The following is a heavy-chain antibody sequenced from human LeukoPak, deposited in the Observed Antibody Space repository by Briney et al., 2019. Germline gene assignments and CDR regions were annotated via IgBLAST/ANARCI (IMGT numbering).Heavy chain of an antibody. CDR1: GFTFSRTW. D-gene: IGHD3-16*01. V-gene: IGHV3-7*01. CDR3: ARDPDSDNAWGWFDS. CDR2: INGDGTEE. Sequence: GGSLRLSCAASGFTFSRTWMSWVRQAPGKGLEWVANINGDGTEEFRVDSAKGRFTISRDNARNSLYLHMNSLKAEDTAVYYCARDPDSDNAWGWFDSWGQGTLVTVSS. J-gene: IGHJ5*01.